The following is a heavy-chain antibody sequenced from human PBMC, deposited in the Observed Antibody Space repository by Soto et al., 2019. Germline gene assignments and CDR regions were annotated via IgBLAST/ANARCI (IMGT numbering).Heavy chain of an antibody. CDR3: ARDENSSGWYYFDY. D-gene: IGHD6-19*01. Sequence: EVQLVESGGGLVQPGGSLRLSCAASGFTFSSYWMHWVRQAPAKGLMWVSRINRDGSTTSYPDSVKGRFTISRDNAKNSLSLQMNSRRAEDTAAYCCARDENSSGWYYFDYWGRGTLVTAYS. V-gene: IGHV3-74*01. CDR1: GFTFSSYW. J-gene: IGHJ4*02. CDR2: INRDGSTT.